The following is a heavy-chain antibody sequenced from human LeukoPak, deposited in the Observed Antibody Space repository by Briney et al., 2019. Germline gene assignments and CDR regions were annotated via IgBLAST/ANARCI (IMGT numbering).Heavy chain of an antibody. CDR3: AKDLGRYRYNYFDY. D-gene: IGHD3-16*02. CDR2: ISGSGSGT. J-gene: IGHJ4*02. Sequence: GGSLTLSCAASGFTFNSYAMSWVRQAPEKGLEWVATISGSGSGTYYADSVKGRFTISRDDSKNTLYLQMNSLRAEDTAVYYCAKDLGRYRYNYFDYWGKGTPVSSSS. CDR1: GFTFNSYA. V-gene: IGHV3-23*01.